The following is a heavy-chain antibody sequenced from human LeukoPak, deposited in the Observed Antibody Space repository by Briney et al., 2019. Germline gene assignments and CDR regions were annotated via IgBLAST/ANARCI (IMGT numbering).Heavy chain of an antibody. Sequence: GGSLRLSCAASGFTFSSYAMSWVRQAPEKGLEWVAAISADGSRTFYADSVKGRFTISRDNSDNTLSLQMSSLRADDTALFYCAKDLGTTVVPVSIEYYNYGMDVWGQGTTVIVSS. CDR1: GFTFSSYA. J-gene: IGHJ6*02. CDR2: ISADGSRT. V-gene: IGHV3-23*01. D-gene: IGHD1-7*01. CDR3: AKDLGTTVVPVSIEYYNYGMDV.